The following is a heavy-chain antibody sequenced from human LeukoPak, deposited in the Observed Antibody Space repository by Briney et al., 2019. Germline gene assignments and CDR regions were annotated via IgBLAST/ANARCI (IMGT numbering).Heavy chain of an antibody. CDR2: INPNSGGT. D-gene: IGHD3-22*01. CDR3: ARDSVYYDSSFQIDY. CDR1: GYTFTDYY. Sequence: ASLKVSCKASGYTFTDYYVHWVRQAPGQGLEWMGWINPNSGGTNYAQKFQGRVTMTRDTSISTAYMELSRLRSDDTAVYYCARDSVYYDSSFQIDYWGQGTLVTVSS. J-gene: IGHJ4*02. V-gene: IGHV1-2*02.